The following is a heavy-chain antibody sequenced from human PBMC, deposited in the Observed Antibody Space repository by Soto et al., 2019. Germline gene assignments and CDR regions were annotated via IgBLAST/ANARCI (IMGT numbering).Heavy chain of an antibody. V-gene: IGHV4-34*01. CDR1: GGSFSGYY. Sequence: QVQLHQWGAGPMKPSETLSLTCAVYGGSFSGYYWSWIRQPPGKGLEWIGEINHSATTNYNPSLKSRVTISVDTSKNQFSLDLSSVTAADTAVYYCARAGSGSSSDWCFDYWGQGTLVTVSS. CDR3: ARAGSGSSSDWCFDY. J-gene: IGHJ4*02. D-gene: IGHD3-10*01. CDR2: INHSATT.